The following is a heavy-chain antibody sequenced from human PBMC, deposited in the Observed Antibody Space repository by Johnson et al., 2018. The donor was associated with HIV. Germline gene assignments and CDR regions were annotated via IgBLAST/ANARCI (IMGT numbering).Heavy chain of an antibody. CDR2: IWYDGSNK. Sequence: QVQLVESGGGVVQPGGSLRLSCAASGFTFSSYGIHRVRQAQGKGLEWVAVIWYDGSNKYYADSVKGRFTISRDNAKNSLYLQMNSLRAEDTAVYYCVWYCSGGCSSAFDIWGQGTMVTVSS. V-gene: IGHV3-33*03. CDR3: VWYCSGGCSSAFDI. D-gene: IGHD2-15*01. J-gene: IGHJ3*02. CDR1: GFTFSSYG.